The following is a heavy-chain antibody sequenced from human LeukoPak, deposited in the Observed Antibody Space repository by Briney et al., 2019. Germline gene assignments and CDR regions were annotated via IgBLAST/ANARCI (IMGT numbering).Heavy chain of an antibody. V-gene: IGHV4-59*01. D-gene: IGHD3-10*01. CDR1: GGSINSYY. J-gene: IGHJ6*03. Sequence: KTSETLSLTCTVSGGSINSYYWSWIRQPPGKGLEWIGYIYSSGSTNYNPSLKSRVTMSVDTSKNQFSLKVSSVTAADTAVYYCARVFDSGSQAYFYYMDVWGKGTTVTIFS. CDR2: IYSSGST. CDR3: ARVFDSGSQAYFYYMDV.